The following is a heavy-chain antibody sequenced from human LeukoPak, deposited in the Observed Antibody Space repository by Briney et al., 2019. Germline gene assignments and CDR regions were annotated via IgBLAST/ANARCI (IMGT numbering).Heavy chain of an antibody. D-gene: IGHD3-22*01. V-gene: IGHV3-15*01. Sequence: GGSLRLSCAASGFTSSNAWMSWVRQAPGKGLEWVGRIKSKTDGGTTDYAAPVKGRFTISRDDSKNTLYLPMNSLKTEDTAVYYCTTSIYYDSSGYYNRFDWGRGTLVTVSS. CDR3: TTSIYYDSSGYYNRFD. J-gene: IGHJ4*02. CDR2: IKSKTDGGTT. CDR1: GFTSSNAW.